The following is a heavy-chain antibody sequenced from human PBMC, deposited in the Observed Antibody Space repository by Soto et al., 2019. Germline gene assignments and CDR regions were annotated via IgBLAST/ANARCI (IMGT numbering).Heavy chain of an antibody. CDR3: ARVRDYYDSSGYWYDAFDI. V-gene: IGHV1-69*13. J-gene: IGHJ3*02. CDR1: GGTFSSYA. Sequence: ASVKVSCKASGGTFSSYAISWVRQAPGQGLEWMGGIIPIFGTANYAQKFQGRVTITADESTSTAYMELSSLRSEDTAVYYCARVRDYYDSSGYWYDAFDIWGQGTMVTVSS. D-gene: IGHD3-22*01. CDR2: IIPIFGTA.